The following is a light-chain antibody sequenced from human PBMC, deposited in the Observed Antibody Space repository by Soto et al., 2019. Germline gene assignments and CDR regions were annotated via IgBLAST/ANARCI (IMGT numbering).Light chain of an antibody. V-gene: IGLV2-8*01. Sequence: QSVLTQPPSASGSPGQSVTISCTGTSSDVGGYNYVSWYQQHPGKAPKLMIYEVSKRPSWVPDRFSGSKSGNTASLTVSGLQAEDEADYYCSSYAGSNNFGVFGTGTKVTVL. CDR1: SSDVGGYNY. CDR3: SSYAGSNNFGV. J-gene: IGLJ1*01. CDR2: EVS.